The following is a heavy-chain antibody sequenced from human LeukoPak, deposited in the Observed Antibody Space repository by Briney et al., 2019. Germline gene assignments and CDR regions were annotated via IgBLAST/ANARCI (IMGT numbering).Heavy chain of an antibody. J-gene: IGHJ6*03. CDR2: IIPIFGTA. CDR1: GGPFSSYA. D-gene: IGHD3-10*01. Sequence: GASVKVSCKASGGPFSSYAISWVRQAPGQGLEWMGRIIPIFGTANYAQKFQGRVTITTDESTSTAYMELSSLRSEDTAVYYCARGGYYGSGSYYNLYYMDVWGKGTTVTVSS. V-gene: IGHV1-69*05. CDR3: ARGGYYGSGSYYNLYYMDV.